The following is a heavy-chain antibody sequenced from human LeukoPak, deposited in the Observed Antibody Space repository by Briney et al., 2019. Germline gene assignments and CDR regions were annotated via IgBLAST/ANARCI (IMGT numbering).Heavy chain of an antibody. Sequence: GGSLRLSCAASGFTFSSYSMTWVRLAPGKGLEWVSVISGSGGNTVYADSVKGRFTISRDNSKNTLYLQMNSLRAEDAAVYYCAKPSVSGTGRSWFDAWGQGTLVTVSS. CDR2: ISGSGGNT. CDR1: GFTFSSYS. D-gene: IGHD6-19*01. V-gene: IGHV3-23*01. CDR3: AKPSVSGTGRSWFDA. J-gene: IGHJ5*02.